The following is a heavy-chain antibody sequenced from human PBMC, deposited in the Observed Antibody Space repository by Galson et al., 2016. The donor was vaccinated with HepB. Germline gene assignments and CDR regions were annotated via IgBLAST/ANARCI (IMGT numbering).Heavy chain of an antibody. CDR2: ISAYNGNT. CDR3: ARDPRKIRYQLLELYYYYYAMDD. Sequence: SVKVSCKASGYTFTTYGISWVRQAPGQGLEWMGWISAYNGNTNYAQKLQGRVTMTTDTSTSTAYMELRRLRSDDTAVYYCARDPRKIRYQLLELYYYYYAMDDWGQGTTVTVSS. CDR1: GYTFTTYG. V-gene: IGHV1-18*01. D-gene: IGHD2-2*01. J-gene: IGHJ6*02.